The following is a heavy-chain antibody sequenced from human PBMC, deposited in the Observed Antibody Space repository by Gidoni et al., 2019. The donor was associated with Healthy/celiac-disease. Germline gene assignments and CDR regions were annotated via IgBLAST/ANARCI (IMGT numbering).Heavy chain of an antibody. J-gene: IGHJ4*02. CDR2: INHSGST. D-gene: IGHD4-17*01. V-gene: IGHV4-34*01. Sequence: DGLEWIGEINHSGSTNYNPSLKSRVTISVDTSKNQFSLKLSSVTAADPAVYYCARAVTTEPLGEREILDYWGQGTLVTVSS. CDR3: ARAVTTEPLGEREILDY.